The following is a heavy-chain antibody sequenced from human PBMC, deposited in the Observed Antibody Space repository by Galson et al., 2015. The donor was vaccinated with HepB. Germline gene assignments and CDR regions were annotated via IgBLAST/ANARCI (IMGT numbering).Heavy chain of an antibody. V-gene: IGHV1-2*02. Sequence: SVKVSCKASGYTFTGYYMHWVRQAPGQGLEWMGWINPNSGGTNYAQKFQGRVTMTRDTSISTAYMELSRLRSDDTAVYYCARGDYSNYPGAFDIWGQGTMVTVSS. CDR2: INPNSGGT. CDR1: GYTFTGYY. CDR3: ARGDYSNYPGAFDI. D-gene: IGHD4-11*01. J-gene: IGHJ3*02.